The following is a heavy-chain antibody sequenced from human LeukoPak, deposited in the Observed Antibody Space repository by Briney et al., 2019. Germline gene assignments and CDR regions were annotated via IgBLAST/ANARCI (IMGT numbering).Heavy chain of an antibody. J-gene: IGHJ5*02. CDR1: GGSISSYY. D-gene: IGHD6-13*01. CDR3: ARAAPGIAAAAMYNWFDP. Sequence: SETLSLTCTVSGGSISSYYWSWIRQPPGKGLEWIGYIYYSGSTNYNPSLKSRVTISVDTSKNQFSLKLSSVTAADTAVYYCARAAPGIAAAAMYNWFDPWGQGTLVTVSS. V-gene: IGHV4-59*01. CDR2: IYYSGST.